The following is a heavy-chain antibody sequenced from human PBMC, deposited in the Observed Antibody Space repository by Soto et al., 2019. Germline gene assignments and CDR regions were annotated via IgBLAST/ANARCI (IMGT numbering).Heavy chain of an antibody. CDR2: IIPKLGSA. CDR3: ARGSDCYHFGAVH. D-gene: IGHD2-21*01. Sequence: QVQLVQSGAEVKEPGSSVKVSCKASGGGNLRDYRTTWVRRAPGQGLEWMGGIIPKLGSANYAQNFQGRGTVNADEATKNCYMGLRSLRSGDTAGYYCARGSDCYHFGAVHWGQGTPVTVPS. J-gene: IGHJ4*02. V-gene: IGHV1-69*01. CDR1: GGGNLRDYR.